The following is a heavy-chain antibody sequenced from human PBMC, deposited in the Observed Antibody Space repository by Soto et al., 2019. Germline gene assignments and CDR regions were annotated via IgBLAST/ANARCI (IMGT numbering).Heavy chain of an antibody. CDR2: IKSKTDGGTT. CDR3: TTDQSYCGGDCYP. V-gene: IGHV3-15*01. J-gene: IGHJ5*02. D-gene: IGHD2-21*02. Sequence: GGSLRLSCAASGFTFSNAWMSWVRQSPGKGLEWVGRIKSKTDGGTTDYAAPVKGRFTISRDDSKNTLYLQMNSLKTEDTAVYYCTTDQSYCGGDCYPWGQGTLVTVSS. CDR1: GFTFSNAW.